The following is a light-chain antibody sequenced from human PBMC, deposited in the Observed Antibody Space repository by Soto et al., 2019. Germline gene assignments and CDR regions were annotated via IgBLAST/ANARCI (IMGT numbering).Light chain of an antibody. Sequence: PGQRATLSCRASQSVDSTFFAWYQKKPGQAPRLLIYGASKRDTGVPDRFSGSGSGTDFTLTISRLEPEDLVVYYCQQYMSSVTFGQGTKVEI. CDR1: QSVDSTF. CDR2: GAS. CDR3: QQYMSSVT. V-gene: IGKV3-20*01. J-gene: IGKJ1*01.